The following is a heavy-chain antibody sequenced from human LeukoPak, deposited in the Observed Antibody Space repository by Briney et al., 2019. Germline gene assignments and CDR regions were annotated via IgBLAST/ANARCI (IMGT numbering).Heavy chain of an antibody. CDR3: ARDREEPYSIGDY. J-gene: IGHJ4*02. Sequence: GGSLRLSCAASGFTFSSYSMNWVRQAPGKGLEWVSSISSSSSYIYYADSVKGRFTISRDNAKNSLYLQMNSLRAEDTAVYYCARDREEPYSIGDYWGQGTLVTVSS. V-gene: IGHV3-21*01. CDR1: GFTFSSYS. CDR2: ISSSSSYI. D-gene: IGHD4-11*01.